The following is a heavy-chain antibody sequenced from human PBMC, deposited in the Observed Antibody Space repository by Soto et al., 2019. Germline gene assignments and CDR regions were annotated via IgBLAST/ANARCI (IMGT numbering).Heavy chain of an antibody. J-gene: IGHJ6*02. CDR2: ISYDGSNK. D-gene: IGHD2-15*01. Sequence: PGGSLRLSCAASGFTFSSYAMHWVRQAPGKGLEWVAVISYDGSNKYYAESVKGRFTISRDNSKNTLYLQMNSLRAEDTAVYYCAGLYCSGGSCYSTYYYYGMDVWGQGTTVTVSS. CDR1: GFTFSSYA. CDR3: AGLYCSGGSCYSTYYYYGMDV. V-gene: IGHV3-30-3*01.